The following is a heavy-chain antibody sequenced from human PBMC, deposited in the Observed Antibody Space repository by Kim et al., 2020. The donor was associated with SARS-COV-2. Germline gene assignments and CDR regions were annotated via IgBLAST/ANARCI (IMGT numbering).Heavy chain of an antibody. Sequence: GGSLRLSCAASGFTFSSYWMSWVRQAPGKGLEWVANIKQDGSEKYYVDSVKGRFTISRDNAKNSLYLQMNSLRAEDTAVYYCARDGYYDILTGYQSPDYWGQGTLVTVSS. CDR1: GFTFSSYW. CDR2: IKQDGSEK. CDR3: ARDGYYDILTGYQSPDY. D-gene: IGHD3-9*01. J-gene: IGHJ4*02. V-gene: IGHV3-7*03.